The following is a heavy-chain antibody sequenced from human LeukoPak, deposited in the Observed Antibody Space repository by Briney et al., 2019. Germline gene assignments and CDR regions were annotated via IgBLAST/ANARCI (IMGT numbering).Heavy chain of an antibody. J-gene: IGHJ4*02. Sequence: SETLSLTCTVSGGSISSYYWSWIRQPPGKGLEWIGYIYYSGSTKYNPSFKSRVTISVDTSKNQFSLKLISVTAADTAVYYCATVARDDILTGYYIDYWGQGTLVTVSS. CDR1: GGSISSYY. CDR2: IYYSGST. CDR3: ATVARDDILTGYYIDY. V-gene: IGHV4-59*01. D-gene: IGHD3-9*01.